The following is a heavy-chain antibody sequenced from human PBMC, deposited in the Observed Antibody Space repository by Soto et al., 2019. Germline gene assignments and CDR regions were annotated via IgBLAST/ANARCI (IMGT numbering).Heavy chain of an antibody. V-gene: IGHV3-66*01. CDR2: ISSAGGT. J-gene: IGHJ4*02. CDR1: GITVTNCF. D-gene: IGHD3-3*01. Sequence: EVQLVESGGGLVQPGGSLRLSCAASGITVTNCFMTWVRQAPGKGLEWVSVISSAGGTYYEDSVKGRFTISRDNYRNTLYLQMNTLRAEDTAVYYCARDELGGAYDFWHGGQGTLVTVSS. CDR3: ARDELGGAYDFWH.